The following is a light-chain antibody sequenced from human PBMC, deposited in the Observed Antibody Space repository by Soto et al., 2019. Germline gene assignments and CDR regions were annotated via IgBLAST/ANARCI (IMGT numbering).Light chain of an antibody. CDR2: WAS. Sequence: DIVMTPSPDSLPVSLDEGATIICKSSQSLLYSSHNKHYLAWYQQKPGQPPKLLIFWASTRESGVPDRFSGSGSGTDFTLTISRLQAEDVAVYYCQQYYYSTYSFGQGTKLEIK. V-gene: IGKV4-1*01. J-gene: IGKJ2*03. CDR1: QSLLYSSHNKHY. CDR3: QQYYYSTYS.